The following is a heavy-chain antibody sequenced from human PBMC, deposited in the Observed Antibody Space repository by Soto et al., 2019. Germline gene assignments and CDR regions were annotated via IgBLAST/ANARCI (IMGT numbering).Heavy chain of an antibody. J-gene: IGHJ5*02. V-gene: IGHV3-53*01. CDR1: GFTVSNTY. D-gene: IGHD2-2*01. CDR3: ARALPVAKGGFDP. CDR2: IYTAGGT. Sequence: RVSCAASGFTVSNTYMTWVRQPPGKGLECVSVIYTAGGTNYADSVKGRFIISRDNSKNTLYLQMNSLRAEDTAVYYCARALPVAKGGFDPWGQGTLVTVSS.